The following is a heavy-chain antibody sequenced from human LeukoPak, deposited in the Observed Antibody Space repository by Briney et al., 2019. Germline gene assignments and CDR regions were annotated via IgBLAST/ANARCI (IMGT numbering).Heavy chain of an antibody. CDR3: AKQRETITMIVGTFDY. V-gene: IGHV3-30*18. CDR1: GFTFSSYG. J-gene: IGHJ4*02. D-gene: IGHD3-22*01. Sequence: PGGSLRLSCAASGFTFSSYGMHWVRQAPGKGLEWVAVISYDGSNKYYADSVKGRFTISRDNSKNTLYLQMNSLRAEDTAVYYCAKQRETITMIVGTFDYWGQGTLVTVSS. CDR2: ISYDGSNK.